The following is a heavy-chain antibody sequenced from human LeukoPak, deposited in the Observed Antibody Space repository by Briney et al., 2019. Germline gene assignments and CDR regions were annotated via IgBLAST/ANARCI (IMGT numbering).Heavy chain of an antibody. Sequence: SETLSLTCTVAGGSMNIYYWSWIRRPPGKGLEWIGFISYSGTTTYNPSLKSRLTISVDTSKSQFYLKVSSVTAADTAVYYCASIDRGAYGYADYWGQGTLVTVSS. V-gene: IGHV4-59*08. J-gene: IGHJ4*02. CDR1: GGSMNIYY. D-gene: IGHD5-18*01. CDR3: ASIDRGAYGYADY. CDR2: ISYSGTT.